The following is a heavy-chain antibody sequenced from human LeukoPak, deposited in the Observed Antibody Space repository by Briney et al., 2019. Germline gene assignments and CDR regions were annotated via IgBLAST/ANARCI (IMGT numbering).Heavy chain of an antibody. CDR3: AKVQSPVLDGYTNFDY. Sequence: GGSLRLSCADSEFTLSSFWIHWVRQAPGKGLEWVSTIHGGGDVTYYADSVKGRFTISRDNSRNTLYLQMNSLRAEDTAVYYCAKVQSPVLDGYTNFDYWGQGTLVTVSS. J-gene: IGHJ4*02. CDR2: IHGGGDVT. V-gene: IGHV3-23*01. D-gene: IGHD5-24*01. CDR1: EFTLSSFW.